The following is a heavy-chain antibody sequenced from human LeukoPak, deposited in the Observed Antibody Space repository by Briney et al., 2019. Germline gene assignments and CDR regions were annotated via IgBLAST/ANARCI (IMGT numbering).Heavy chain of an antibody. J-gene: IGHJ5*02. Sequence: SETLSLTCSVSGGSISSPNHDWAWIRQPPGQGLEWIGSIYYSGTTYYNLSLKSRVTLSVDTSQNQFSLKLSSVTAADTAIYFCARGLGANTWVGNWFDPWGQGTLVTVSP. CDR2: IYYSGTT. V-gene: IGHV4-39*01. CDR1: GGSISSPNHD. D-gene: IGHD3-10*01. CDR3: ARGLGANTWVGNWFDP.